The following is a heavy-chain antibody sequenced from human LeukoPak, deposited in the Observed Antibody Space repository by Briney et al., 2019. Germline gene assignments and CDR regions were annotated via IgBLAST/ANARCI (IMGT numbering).Heavy chain of an antibody. V-gene: IGHV4-59*01. D-gene: IGHD6-19*01. CDR1: GGSISSYY. Sequence: SETLSLTCTVSGGSISSYYWSWIRQPPGKGLEWIGYIYYSGSTNYNPSLKSRVTISVDTSKNQFSLKLSSVTAADTAVYYCARGRKYSSGWSFDYWGQGTLVTVSS. CDR3: ARGRKYSSGWSFDY. CDR2: IYYSGST. J-gene: IGHJ4*02.